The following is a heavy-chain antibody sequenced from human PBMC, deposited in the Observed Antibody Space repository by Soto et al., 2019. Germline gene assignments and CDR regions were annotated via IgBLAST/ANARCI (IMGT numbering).Heavy chain of an antibody. J-gene: IGHJ6*02. CDR2: ISYDGSNK. CDR3: ARGGLGYYYYYGMDV. D-gene: IGHD3-16*01. V-gene: IGHV3-30-3*01. CDR1: GFTFSSYA. Sequence: VQLVESGGGVVQPGRSLRLSCAASGFTFSSYAMHWVRQAPGKGLEWVAVISYDGSNKYYADSVKGRFTISRDNSKNTLYLQMNSLRAEDTAVYYCARGGLGYYYYYGMDVWGQGTTVTVSS.